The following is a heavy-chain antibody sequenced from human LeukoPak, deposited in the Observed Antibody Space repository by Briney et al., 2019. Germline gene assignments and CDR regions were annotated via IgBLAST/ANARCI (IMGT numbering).Heavy chain of an antibody. CDR3: AKDRTYDYGTYDAFDI. CDR2: ISYDGSNK. Sequence: GRSLRLSCAASGFTFDSYGMHWVRQAPGKGLEWVAVISYDGSNKYYVDSVKGRFTISRDNSKNTLYLQMNNLRPEDTAVYYCAKDRTYDYGTYDAFDIWGPGTMVTVSS. J-gene: IGHJ3*02. D-gene: IGHD4-17*01. V-gene: IGHV3-30*18. CDR1: GFTFDSYG.